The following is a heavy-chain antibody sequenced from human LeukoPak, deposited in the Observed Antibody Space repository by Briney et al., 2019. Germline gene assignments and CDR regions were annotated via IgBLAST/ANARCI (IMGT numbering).Heavy chain of an antibody. V-gene: IGHV5-51*01. CDR3: ARYGSSWPFDF. J-gene: IGHJ4*02. D-gene: IGHD6-13*01. Sequence: GESLKISCKASGYSFTSFWIGWVRQMPGKGLEWLGIIYPGDSDTRYSPSFQGQVTISAGKSINTAYLQWSSLKTSDTAMYYCARYGSSWPFDFWGQGTVVTVSS. CDR2: IYPGDSDT. CDR1: GYSFTSFW.